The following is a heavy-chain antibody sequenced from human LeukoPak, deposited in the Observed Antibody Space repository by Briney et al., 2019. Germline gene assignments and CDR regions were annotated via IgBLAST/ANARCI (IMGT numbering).Heavy chain of an antibody. CDR3: AKDRYGDYEAPFHYYMDA. CDR2: IIPNSGAT. Sequence: ASVKVSCKASGYTFSGYYIHWVRQAPGQGLEWMGWIIPNSGATNYAQNFQGRVTMTRDTSISTAYMQLSRLRSDDTAVYYCAKDRYGDYEAPFHYYMDAWGRGTTVTVSS. D-gene: IGHD5-12*01. J-gene: IGHJ6*03. V-gene: IGHV1-2*02. CDR1: GYTFSGYY.